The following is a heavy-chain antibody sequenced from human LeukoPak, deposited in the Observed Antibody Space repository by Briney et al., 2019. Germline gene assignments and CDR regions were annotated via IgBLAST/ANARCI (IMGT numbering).Heavy chain of an antibody. CDR1: GGSISSYY. Sequence: PSETLSLTCTVSGGSISSYYWSWIRQPAGKGLEWIGRIYTSGSTNYNPSLKSRVTMSVDTSKNQFSLKLSSVTAADTAVYYCARERGRLITMVRGVNYFDYWGQGTLVTVSS. V-gene: IGHV4-4*07. CDR2: IYTSGST. CDR3: ARERGRLITMVRGVNYFDY. D-gene: IGHD3-10*01. J-gene: IGHJ4*02.